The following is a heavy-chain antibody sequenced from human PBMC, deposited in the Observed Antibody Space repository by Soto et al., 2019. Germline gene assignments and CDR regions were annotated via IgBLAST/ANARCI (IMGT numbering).Heavy chain of an antibody. D-gene: IGHD1-26*01. CDR1: GFTFSNHA. J-gene: IGHJ4*02. CDR3: ARDSSKSYSYYFDY. V-gene: IGHV3-30-3*01. CDR2: ISHDGINK. Sequence: PGGSLRLSCAAPGFTFSNHAMHWVRQAPGKGPEWVAVISHDGINKYYADSVKGRFTISRDNSENTLYLQMNNLRTEDTAVYYCARDSSKSYSYYFDYWGQETLVTVSS.